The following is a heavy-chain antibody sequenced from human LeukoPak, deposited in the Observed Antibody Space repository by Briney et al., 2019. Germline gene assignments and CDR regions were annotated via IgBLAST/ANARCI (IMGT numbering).Heavy chain of an antibody. J-gene: IGHJ6*02. Sequence: QPGGSLRLSCAASGFTFSSYSMNWVRQAPGKGLEWVSYISSSSSTIYYADSVKGRFTISRDNSKNTLYLQMNSLRAEDTAVYYCARDLVVVVAATRKKIYYYYGMDVWGQGTTVTVSS. V-gene: IGHV3-48*01. CDR3: ARDLVVVVAATRKKIYYYYGMDV. CDR2: ISSSSSTI. D-gene: IGHD2-15*01. CDR1: GFTFSSYS.